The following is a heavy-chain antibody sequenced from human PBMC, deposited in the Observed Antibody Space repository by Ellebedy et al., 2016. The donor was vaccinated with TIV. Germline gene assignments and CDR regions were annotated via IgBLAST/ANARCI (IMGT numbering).Heavy chain of an antibody. CDR1: GGSISSYY. Sequence: MPGGSLRLSCTVSGGSISSYYWSWIRQPPGKGLEWIVYIYYSGSTNYNPSLKSRVTISVDTSKNQFSLELSSVTAADTAVYYCARRRYYGSGSYFDPWGQGTLVTVSS. CDR3: ARRRYYGSGSYFDP. V-gene: IGHV4-59*08. J-gene: IGHJ5*02. CDR2: IYYSGST. D-gene: IGHD3-10*01.